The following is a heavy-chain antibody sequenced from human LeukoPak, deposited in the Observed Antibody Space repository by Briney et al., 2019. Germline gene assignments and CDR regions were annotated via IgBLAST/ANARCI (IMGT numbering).Heavy chain of an antibody. J-gene: IGHJ6*02. V-gene: IGHV3-64*01. CDR2: ISSNGGST. D-gene: IGHD3-9*01. CDR3: ARADILTPRSYYYGMDV. Sequence: GGSLRLSCAASGFTFSSYAMHWVRQAPGKGLEYVSAISSNGGSTYYANSVKGRFTISRDNSKNTLYLQMGSLRAEDMAVYYCARADILTPRSYYYGMDVWGQGTTATVSS. CDR1: GFTFSSYA.